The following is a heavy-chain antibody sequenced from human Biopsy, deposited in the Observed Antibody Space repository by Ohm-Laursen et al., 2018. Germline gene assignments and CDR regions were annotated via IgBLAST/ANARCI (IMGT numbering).Heavy chain of an antibody. J-gene: IGHJ4*02. CDR1: GFSLTNGGLS. Sequence: TQTLTLTRSFSGFSLTNGGLSVGWMRQSPGRALEWLGLIYGDDNKRYSPSLKSRLLITKGTSKNQVVLTLTNVDPVDTGTYYCAHRQKWTFDFWGQGTLVTVSS. CDR2: IYGDDNK. D-gene: IGHD1-26*01. CDR3: AHRQKWTFDF. V-gene: IGHV2-5*02.